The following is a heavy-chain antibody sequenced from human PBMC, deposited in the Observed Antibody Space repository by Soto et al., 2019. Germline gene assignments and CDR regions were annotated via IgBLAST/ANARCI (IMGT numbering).Heavy chain of an antibody. CDR1: GFTFSSYA. V-gene: IGHV3-23*01. CDR3: AKEIYSYAYYYYYCMDV. D-gene: IGHD5-18*01. J-gene: IGHJ6*02. Sequence: EVQLLESGGGLVQPGGSLRLSCAASGFTFSSYAMSWVRQAPGKGLEWVSAISGSGGSTYYADSVNGRFTISRDNSKNTLYLQMHSPRAEDTAVYYCAKEIYSYAYYYYYCMDVWGQGTTVTASS. CDR2: ISGSGGST.